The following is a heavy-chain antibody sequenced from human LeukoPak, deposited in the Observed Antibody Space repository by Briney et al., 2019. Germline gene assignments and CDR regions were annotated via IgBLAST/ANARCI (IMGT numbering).Heavy chain of an antibody. D-gene: IGHD6-13*01. CDR2: IYYSGST. V-gene: IGHV4-59*01. Sequence: TETLSLTSPASGGSLSSYYWSWIRQPPGKGLEWIGYIYYSGSTNYNPSLKSRVTISVDTSKNQFSLKLSSVTAADTAVYYCARGRQYSSSWYAEYFQHWGQGTLVTVSS. CDR3: ARGRQYSSSWYAEYFQH. CDR1: GGSLSSYY. J-gene: IGHJ1*01.